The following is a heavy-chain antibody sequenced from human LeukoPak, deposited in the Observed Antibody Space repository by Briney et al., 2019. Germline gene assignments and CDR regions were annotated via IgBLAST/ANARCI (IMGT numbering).Heavy chain of an antibody. V-gene: IGHV3-23*01. CDR1: GFTFSSYA. CDR3: AKDPRYSSGSHGFDP. D-gene: IGHD6-19*01. Sequence: GGSLRLSCAASGFTFSSYAMSWVRQAPGKGLEWVSAISGSGGSTYYADSVKGRFTISRDNSKNTLYLQMNSLRAEDTAVYYCAKDPRYSSGSHGFDPWGQGTLVTVSS. CDR2: ISGSGGST. J-gene: IGHJ5*02.